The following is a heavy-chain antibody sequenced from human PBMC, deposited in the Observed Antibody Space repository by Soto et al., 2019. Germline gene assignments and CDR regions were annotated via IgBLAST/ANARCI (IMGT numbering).Heavy chain of an antibody. J-gene: IGHJ5*02. D-gene: IGHD1-1*01. CDR2: IDPNSGAT. Sequence: AAVKVSCKAFGYTFTGYYIPWVRQAPGQGLEWMAYIDPNSGATKYAQKFQGLVTLTRDTSIRTAYMELTSLRSDDTAVYYCARGGGTIFAPLPWGQGTLVTVSS. CDR1: GYTFTGYY. CDR3: ARGGGTIFAPLP. V-gene: IGHV1-2*04.